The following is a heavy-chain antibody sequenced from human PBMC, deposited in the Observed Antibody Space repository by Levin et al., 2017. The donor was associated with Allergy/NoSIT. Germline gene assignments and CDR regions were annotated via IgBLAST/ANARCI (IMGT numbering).Heavy chain of an antibody. Sequence: GGSLRLSCAASGFTFSSYGMHWVRQAPGKGLEWVAVIWYDGTNKYYADSVKGRFTISRDNSQNTLYLQMNSLRAEDTAVYYCAREDRMRAGSIWEVNWFDPWGQGTLVIVSS. CDR2: IWYDGTNK. V-gene: IGHV3-33*01. CDR3: AREDRMRAGSIWEVNWFDP. J-gene: IGHJ5*02. CDR1: GFTFSSYG. D-gene: IGHD6-13*01.